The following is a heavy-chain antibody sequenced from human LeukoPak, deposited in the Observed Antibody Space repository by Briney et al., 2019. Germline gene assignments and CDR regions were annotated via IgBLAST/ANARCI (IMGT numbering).Heavy chain of an antibody. CDR3: ARGLRLPSRSAPAVPHV. D-gene: IGHD2-2*01. V-gene: IGHV4-34*01. J-gene: IGHJ6*04. Sequence: PSETLSLTCAVYGGSFSDDYWNWVRQPPGKGLEWIGEINRSGTTNYNPSLKSRVTISVDTSKDQFSLRLSAETTAETAVYHCARGLRLPSRSAPAVPHVWAKGTTVTVSA. CDR2: INRSGTT. CDR1: GGSFSDDY.